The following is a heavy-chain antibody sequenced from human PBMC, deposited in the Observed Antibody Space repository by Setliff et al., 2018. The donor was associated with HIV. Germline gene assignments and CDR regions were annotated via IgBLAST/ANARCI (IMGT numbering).Heavy chain of an antibody. D-gene: IGHD6-25*01. V-gene: IGHV1-2*06. Sequence: ASVMVSCKASGYTFNGYYMNWVRQAPGQGLEWMGQINPDSGGTNYAQKFQGRVTMTRDTSISTAYMELNRLRSDDTAVYYCAREITAAGGLNYYYYMDVWGKGTTVTVSS. CDR3: AREITAAGGLNYYYYMDV. CDR1: GYTFNGYY. J-gene: IGHJ6*03. CDR2: INPDSGGT.